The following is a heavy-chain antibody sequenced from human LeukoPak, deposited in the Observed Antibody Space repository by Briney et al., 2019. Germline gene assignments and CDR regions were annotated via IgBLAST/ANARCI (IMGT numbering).Heavy chain of an antibody. V-gene: IGHV4-39*07. CDR3: ARRSRYYYYIDV. Sequence: SETLSLTCTVSGGSISSSSYYWGWIRQTPGKGLEWIGSIYYRGSTYYNPSLKSRVTVSVDTSKNQFSLKLSSVTAADTAVYYCARRSRYYYYIDVWGKGTTVTVSS. CDR2: IYYRGST. J-gene: IGHJ6*03. CDR1: GGSISSSSYY.